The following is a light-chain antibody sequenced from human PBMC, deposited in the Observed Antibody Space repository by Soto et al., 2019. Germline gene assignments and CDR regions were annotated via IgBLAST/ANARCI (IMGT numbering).Light chain of an antibody. CDR3: TSYTSSSTHV. CDR2: GVT. CDR1: SSDIGGYDY. Sequence: LTQPASVSGSPGQSITISCTGTSSDIGGYDYVSWYQHHPGKAPKFIIYGVTNRPSGVSHRFSGSKSANTASLTISGLQAEDEADYYCTSYTSSSTHVFGTGTKVNV. V-gene: IGLV2-14*01. J-gene: IGLJ1*01.